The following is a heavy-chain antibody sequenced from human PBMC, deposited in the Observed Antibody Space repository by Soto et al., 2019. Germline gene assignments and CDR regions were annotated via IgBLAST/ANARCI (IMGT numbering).Heavy chain of an antibody. CDR2: ISAYNGNT. Sequence: VASVKVSCKASGYTFTQYGISWVRQAPGQGLAWMGWISAYNGNTNYAQKLQGRVTMTTDTSASTAYMELSSLRSEDTAVYYCAGGKSPPAVVDYWGQGTLVTVSS. CDR1: GYTFTQYG. D-gene: IGHD2-2*01. CDR3: AGGKSPPAVVDY. V-gene: IGHV1-18*01. J-gene: IGHJ4*02.